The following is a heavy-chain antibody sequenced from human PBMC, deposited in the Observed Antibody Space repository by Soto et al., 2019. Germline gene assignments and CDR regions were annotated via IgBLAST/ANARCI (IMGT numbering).Heavy chain of an antibody. CDR2: IDPSDSYT. J-gene: IGHJ6*02. CDR1: GYSFTSYW. Sequence: GESLKISCKGSGYSFTSYWISWVRQIPGRGLEWMGRIDPSDSYTNYSPSFQGHVTISADKSISTAYLQCSSLKASDTAMYYCARFQYYDFWSGYRDYYYGMDVWGQGTTVTVSS. D-gene: IGHD3-3*01. V-gene: IGHV5-10-1*01. CDR3: ARFQYYDFWSGYRDYYYGMDV.